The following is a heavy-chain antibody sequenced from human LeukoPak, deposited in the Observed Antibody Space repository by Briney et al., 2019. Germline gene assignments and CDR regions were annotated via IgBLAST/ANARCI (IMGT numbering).Heavy chain of an antibody. D-gene: IGHD3-22*01. CDR2: IYSGGST. CDR3: AREAYYYDSSGYYDGPRGGYYYYGMDV. V-gene: IGHV3-53*01. Sequence: PGGSLRLSCTASGFTFGDYAMSWVRQAPGKGLEWVSVIYSGGSTYYADSVKGRFTISRDNSKNTLYLQMNSLRAEDTAAYYCAREAYYYDSSGYYDGPRGGYYYYGMDVWGQGTTVTVS. J-gene: IGHJ6*02. CDR1: GFTFGDYA.